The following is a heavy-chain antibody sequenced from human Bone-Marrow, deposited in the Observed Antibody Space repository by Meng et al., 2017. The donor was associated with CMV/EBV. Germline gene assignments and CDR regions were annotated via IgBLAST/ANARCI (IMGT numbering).Heavy chain of an antibody. Sequence: ASVKVSCKASGYTFTSYDINWVRQATGQGLEWMGWINPNSGGTNYAQKFQGRVTMTRDTSISTAYMELSRLRSDDTAVYYCAREGTIFGVVPYGGPFDPWGQGTLVTVSS. V-gene: IGHV1-2*02. D-gene: IGHD3-3*01. CDR1: GYTFTSYD. CDR3: AREGTIFGVVPYGGPFDP. CDR2: INPNSGGT. J-gene: IGHJ5*02.